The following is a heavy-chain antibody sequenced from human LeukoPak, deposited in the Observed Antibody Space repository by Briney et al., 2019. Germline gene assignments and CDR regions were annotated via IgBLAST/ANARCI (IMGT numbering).Heavy chain of an antibody. D-gene: IGHD3-10*01. V-gene: IGHV1-18*01. CDR3: ARLSYDGEGY. CDR2: ISAFTGNT. Sequence: ASVKVSCKTSGSRFTTYGISWVRQAPGQGLEYMGWISAFTGNTNYAQKFQGRVAMTMDTSTSTVEMELRSLKFDDTAVYFCARLSYDGEGYWGQGTLVTVSS. CDR1: GSRFTTYG. J-gene: IGHJ4*02.